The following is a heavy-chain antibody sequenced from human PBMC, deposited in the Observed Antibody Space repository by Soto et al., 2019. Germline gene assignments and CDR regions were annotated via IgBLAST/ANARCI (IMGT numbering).Heavy chain of an antibody. D-gene: IGHD3-3*02. CDR3: ARDDAFDNENGFDM. Sequence: GGSLRLSCAVSGFPFSFYGFHWVRQSPGKGLEWLGVIVSDGSAIYHADSLEGRFFISRDNSKDILYLQMNSLRVEDTAVYYCARDDAFDNENGFDMRGQGTMVTVSS. CDR1: GFPFSFYG. J-gene: IGHJ3*02. CDR2: IVSDGSAI. V-gene: IGHV3-33*01.